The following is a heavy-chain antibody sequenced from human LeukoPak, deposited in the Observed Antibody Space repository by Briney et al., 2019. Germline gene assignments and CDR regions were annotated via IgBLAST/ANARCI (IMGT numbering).Heavy chain of an antibody. V-gene: IGHV4-59*08. Sequence: SETLSLTCTVSGGSISSYYWSWIRQPPGKGLEWIGYIYYSGSTNYNPSLKSRVTISVDTSKNQFSLKLSSVTAADTAVYYCAKRVALADPGGYWGQGALVTVSS. D-gene: IGHD6-19*01. CDR3: AKRVALADPGGY. J-gene: IGHJ4*02. CDR2: IYYSGST. CDR1: GGSISSYY.